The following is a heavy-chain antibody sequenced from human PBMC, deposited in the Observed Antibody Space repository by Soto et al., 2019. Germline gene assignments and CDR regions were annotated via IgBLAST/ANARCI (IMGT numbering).Heavy chain of an antibody. CDR3: ASCERFPRVGVDYYALDV. CDR1: GFTINRND. Sequence: QVHLVESGGGMVQPGGSLRLSCAASGFTINRNDMYWVRQAPGKGLEWVAVMSFDGNHQHYADSVKGRFTISRDNSKNTLSLEMNSLRRDDTAVYYCASCERFPRVGVDYYALDVWGQGTTGIVSS. CDR2: MSFDGNHQ. V-gene: IGHV3-30*03. D-gene: IGHD3-3*01. J-gene: IGHJ6*02.